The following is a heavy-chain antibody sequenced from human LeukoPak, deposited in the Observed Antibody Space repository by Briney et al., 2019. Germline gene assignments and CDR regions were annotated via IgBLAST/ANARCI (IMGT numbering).Heavy chain of an antibody. V-gene: IGHV1-69*06. CDR2: IIPIFGTA. CDR1: GVTFSSYA. CDR3: AKGRSYCSGGSCYSGGLGY. J-gene: IGHJ4*02. Sequence: GASVKVSCKASGVTFSSYAISWVRQAPGQGLEWMGWIIPIFGTANYAQKFQGRVTMTEDTSTDTAYMELSSLRSKDTAVYYCAKGRSYCSGGSCYSGGLGYWGQGTLVTVSS. D-gene: IGHD2-15*01.